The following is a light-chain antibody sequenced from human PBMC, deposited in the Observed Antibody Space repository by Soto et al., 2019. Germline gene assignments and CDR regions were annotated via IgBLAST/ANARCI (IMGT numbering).Light chain of an antibody. CDR3: QQYTGPPTT. CDR1: QTVSSNY. CDR2: GAS. V-gene: IGKV3-20*01. J-gene: IGKJ5*01. Sequence: IILTQSPDTLSLSPGERATLSCRASQTVSSNYFAWCQQRPGQAPRLLIYGASTRAAGIPDRFSGSGSGTDFTLTITRLEPEDSAVYFCQQYTGPPTTFGQGTRLENK.